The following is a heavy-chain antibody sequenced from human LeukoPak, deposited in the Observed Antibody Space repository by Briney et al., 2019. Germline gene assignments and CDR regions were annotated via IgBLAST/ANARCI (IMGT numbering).Heavy chain of an antibody. CDR3: ARVDPLIRGVTVQYYFDY. V-gene: IGHV4-30-4*01. D-gene: IGHD3-10*01. J-gene: IGHJ4*02. Sequence: SETLSLTCTVSGGSISSGDYYWSWIRQPPGKGLEWIGYIYYSGSTYYNPSLKSRVTISVDTSKNQFSLKLSSVTAADTAVYYCARVDPLIRGVTVQYYFDYWGQGTLVTVSS. CDR2: IYYSGST. CDR1: GGSISSGDYY.